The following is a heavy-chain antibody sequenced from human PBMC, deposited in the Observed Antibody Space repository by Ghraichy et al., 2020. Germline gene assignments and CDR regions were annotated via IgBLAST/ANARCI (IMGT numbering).Heavy chain of an antibody. V-gene: IGHV4-59*08. J-gene: IGHJ4*02. CDR2: IYYSGST. CDR3: ARLMKGATYYYGSGSYYILPFDY. CDR1: GGSISSYY. Sequence: SETLSLTCTVSGGSISSYYWSWIRQPPGKGLEWIGYIYYSGSTNYNPSLKSRVTISVDTSKNQFSLKLSSVTAADTAVYYCARLMKGATYYYGSGSYYILPFDYWGQGTLVTVSS. D-gene: IGHD3-10*01.